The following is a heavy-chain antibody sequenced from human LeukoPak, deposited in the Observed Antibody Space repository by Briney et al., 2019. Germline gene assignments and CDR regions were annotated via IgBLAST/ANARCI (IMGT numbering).Heavy chain of an antibody. CDR1: GYSFASYW. Sequence: GESLKISCKASGYSFASYWIGWVCQMSGKGLEWMAIIHPNDASTIYSPSFQGQVTISADKSINTAYLQWSTLKASDTAIYYCARHNNWGFDYWDRGTLLTVSP. J-gene: IGHJ4*02. V-gene: IGHV5-51*01. CDR3: ARHNNWGFDY. D-gene: IGHD7-27*01. CDR2: IHPNDAST.